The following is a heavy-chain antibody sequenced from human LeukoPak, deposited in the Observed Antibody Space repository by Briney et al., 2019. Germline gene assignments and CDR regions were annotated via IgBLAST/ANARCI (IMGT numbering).Heavy chain of an antibody. CDR1: GFTFSSYC. V-gene: IGHV3-30*18. D-gene: IGHD3-10*01. J-gene: IGHJ4*02. CDR2: ISYDGSNK. Sequence: GGSLRLSCAASGFTFSSYCMHWVSHAPGKGLEWVAVISYDGSNKYYADSVKGRFTISRDTSKNTLYLQMNSLRAEDTAVYYCAKGRFSMVRGVDYYFDYWGQGTLVTVSS. CDR3: AKGRFSMVRGVDYYFDY.